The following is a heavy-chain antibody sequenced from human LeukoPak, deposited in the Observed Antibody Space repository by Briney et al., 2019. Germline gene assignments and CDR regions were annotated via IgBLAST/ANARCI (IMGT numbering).Heavy chain of an antibody. J-gene: IGHJ4*02. CDR1: GGSISSYY. CDR2: IYYSGST. Sequence: PSETLSLTCTVSGGSISSYYWSWIRQPPGKGLERIGYIYYSGSTNYNPSLKSRVTISVDTSKNQFSLKLSSVTAADTAVYYCARRSYDFYFDYWGQGTLVTVSS. CDR3: ARRSYDFYFDY. V-gene: IGHV4-59*08. D-gene: IGHD3-3*01.